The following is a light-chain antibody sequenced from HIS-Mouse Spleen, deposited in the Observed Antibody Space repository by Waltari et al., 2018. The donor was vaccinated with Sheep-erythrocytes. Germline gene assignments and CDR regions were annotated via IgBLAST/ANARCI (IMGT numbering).Light chain of an antibody. CDR1: SSNVGIYNF. V-gene: IGLV2-23*01. CDR3: CSYAGSSTWV. CDR2: EAS. Sequence: QSALTQPASVSGSPGRSITIPCPGTSSNVGIYNFSSWYQQPPGKAPKPLIKEASKRPSGVSNRFSGSKSGNTASLTISGLQAEDEADYYCCSYAGSSTWVFGGGTKLTVL. J-gene: IGLJ3*02.